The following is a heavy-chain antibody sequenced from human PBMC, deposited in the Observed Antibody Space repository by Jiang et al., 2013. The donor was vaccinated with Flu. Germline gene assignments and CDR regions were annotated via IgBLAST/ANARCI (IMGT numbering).Heavy chain of an antibody. J-gene: IGHJ4*02. CDR2: ISYDGSEK. CDR1: GFTFGSYG. Sequence: VQLLESGGGVVQPGKSLRLSCAASGFTFGSYGMHWARQAPGKGLEWVAVISYDGSEKYYTDSVKGRLTISRDNSKSTLYLQMNSLRTEDTAVYYCAKAGTYWGISVDSWGQGTLVTVSS. V-gene: IGHV3-30*18. CDR3: AKAGTYWGISVDS. D-gene: IGHD1-14*01.